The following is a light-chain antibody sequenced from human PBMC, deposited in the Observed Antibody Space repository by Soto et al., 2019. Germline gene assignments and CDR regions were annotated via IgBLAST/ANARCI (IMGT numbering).Light chain of an antibody. CDR2: GAS. V-gene: IGKV3-20*01. J-gene: IGKJ1*01. Sequence: EIVLTQSPGTLSLSPGERATLSCRASQSVSSSYLAWYQQKPGQAPRLLIYGASSRATGIPDRFSGSGSGTDFTLTISRLEHEHFAVYYCQQYGSSPPTFGQGTKVDIK. CDR3: QQYGSSPPT. CDR1: QSVSSSY.